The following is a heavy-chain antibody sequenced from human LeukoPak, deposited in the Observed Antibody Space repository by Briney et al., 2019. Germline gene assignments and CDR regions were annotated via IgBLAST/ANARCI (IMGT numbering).Heavy chain of an antibody. Sequence: SETLSLTCTVSGGSISSYYWSWIRQPPGKGLEWIGYIYYSGSTNYNPSLKSRVTISADTSKNQFSLNLSSVTAADTALYYCARHLSAGSHVFDSWGRGTLVTVSS. D-gene: IGHD3-10*01. CDR2: IYYSGST. CDR1: GGSISSYY. CDR3: ARHLSAGSHVFDS. J-gene: IGHJ4*02. V-gene: IGHV4-59*08.